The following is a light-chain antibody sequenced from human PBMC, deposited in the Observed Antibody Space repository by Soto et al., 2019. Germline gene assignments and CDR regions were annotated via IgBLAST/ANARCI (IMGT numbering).Light chain of an antibody. J-gene: IGKJ5*01. CDR3: QQYNNWPWIT. Sequence: EIVMTQSPATLSVSPGERATLSCRASQSVSSNLAWYQQKPGQAPRLLIYGASTRATGIPARFSGGGSGTEFTLTISSLQSEDFAVYYCQQYNNWPWITFGQGTRLEIK. CDR2: GAS. CDR1: QSVSSN. V-gene: IGKV3-15*01.